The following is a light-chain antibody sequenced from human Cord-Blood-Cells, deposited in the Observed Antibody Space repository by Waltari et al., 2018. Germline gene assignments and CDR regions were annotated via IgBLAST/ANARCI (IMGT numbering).Light chain of an antibody. J-gene: IGKJ1*01. CDR3: QQSYSTPWT. Sequence: DIQMTQSPPSSLASLQSELTITCRASQIISSYLNWYQQKPGKAPKLLIYAASSLQSGVPSRFSGSGSGTDFTLTISRLQPEDFATYYCQQSYSTPWTFGQGTKVEIK. CDR2: AAS. CDR1: QIISSY. V-gene: IGKV1-39*01.